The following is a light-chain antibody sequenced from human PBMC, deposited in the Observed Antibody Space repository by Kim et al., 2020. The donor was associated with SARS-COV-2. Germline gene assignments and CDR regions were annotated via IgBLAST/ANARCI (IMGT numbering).Light chain of an antibody. J-gene: IGLJ3*02. CDR3: SSYTIANTLV. CDR1: SSDFGAYNY. Sequence: QSALTQPASVSGSPGQSITISCTGTSSDFGAYNYVYWYQQHTGKAPKVMIYDVNNRPSGVSNRFSGYKSGDTASLTISGLQAEDEADYYCSSYTIANTLVFGGGTQLTVL. V-gene: IGLV2-14*03. CDR2: DVN.